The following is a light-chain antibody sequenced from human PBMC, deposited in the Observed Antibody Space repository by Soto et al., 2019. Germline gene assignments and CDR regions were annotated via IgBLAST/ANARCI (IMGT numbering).Light chain of an antibody. Sequence: DIQMTQSPSSVSASVGDRVTITCRASQGISHWLAWYQLKPGKAPKLLSYAASTLHSGVPSRLSGSGARTDFTLTISSLQPEDFATYYCQQTSTFPPVTVGQGTRLDI. CDR1: QGISHW. V-gene: IGKV1-12*01. CDR2: AAS. J-gene: IGKJ5*01. CDR3: QQTSTFPPVT.